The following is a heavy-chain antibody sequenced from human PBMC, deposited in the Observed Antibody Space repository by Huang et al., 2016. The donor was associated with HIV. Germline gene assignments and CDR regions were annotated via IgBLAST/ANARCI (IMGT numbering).Heavy chain of an antibody. J-gene: IGHJ4*02. Sequence: QVQLQESGPRLVKPSETLSLTCTVSGGSISSYYWSWLRQPPGKGLEGIGYVHYSGSPTYPPSLKSRVTISIDTSKNQFSLKLGSVTAADTAVYYCATGRGGSFFDYWGQGTLVTVSS. CDR3: ATGRGGSFFDY. CDR2: VHYSGSP. D-gene: IGHD1-26*01. CDR1: GGSISSYY. V-gene: IGHV4-59*01.